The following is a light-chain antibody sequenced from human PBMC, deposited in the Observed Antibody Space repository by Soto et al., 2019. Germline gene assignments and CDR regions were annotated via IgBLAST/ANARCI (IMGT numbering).Light chain of an antibody. V-gene: IGLV2-14*01. CDR2: DVS. Sequence: QSVLTQPASVSGSPGQSIPISCTGTSSDVGGYNYVSWYQQHPGKAPKLMIYDVSNRPSGVSNRFSGSKSGNTASLTISGLHAEDEADYYCSSYTSSSTYVFGTGTKVTVL. CDR3: SSYTSSSTYV. CDR1: SSDVGGYNY. J-gene: IGLJ1*01.